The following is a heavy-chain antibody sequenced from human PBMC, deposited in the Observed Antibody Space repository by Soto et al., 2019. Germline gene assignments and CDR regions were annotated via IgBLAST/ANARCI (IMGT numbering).Heavy chain of an antibody. CDR1: GFSFSSYA. Sequence: EVQLLESGGGLVRPGGSLRLSCTASGFSFSSYALSWVRQAPGKGLEWVSTISGSDGKTYYADSVKGRFSISRDTSKTTLYLEITSLRVEDTAVYYCARWSFLDYWGQGTRGNVS. J-gene: IGHJ4*01. CDR2: ISGSDGKT. V-gene: IGHV3-23*01. CDR3: ARWSFLDY. D-gene: IGHD1-26*01.